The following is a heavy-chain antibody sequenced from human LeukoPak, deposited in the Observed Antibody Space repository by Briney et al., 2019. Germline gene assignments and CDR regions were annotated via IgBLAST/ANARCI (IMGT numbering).Heavy chain of an antibody. J-gene: IGHJ4*02. CDR3: AKSLYSYAYGFDY. V-gene: IGHV1-2*06. CDR2: INPNSGGT. D-gene: IGHD5-18*01. Sequence: ASVKVSCKASGYTFTGYYMHWVRQAPGQGLEWMGRINPNSGGTNYAQTFQGRVTMTRDTSISTAYTDLSRLRSDDTAVYYCAKSLYSYAYGFDYWGQGTLVTVSS. CDR1: GYTFTGYY.